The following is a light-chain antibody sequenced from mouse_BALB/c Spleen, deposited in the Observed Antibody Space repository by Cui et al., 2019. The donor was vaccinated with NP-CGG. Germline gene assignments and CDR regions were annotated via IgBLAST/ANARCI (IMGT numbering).Light chain of an antibody. J-gene: IGLJ1*01. CDR1: TGAVTTRNY. V-gene: IGLV1*01. CDR3: ALWYSNHWV. Sequence: HAVVTKESTLTTSPGETVTLTCRSSTGAVTTRNYANWVQEKPDHLFTGLIGGTNNRVPGVPARFSGSLIGDKAALTITGAQTEDEAIYFCALWYSNHWVFGGGTILTVL. CDR2: GTN.